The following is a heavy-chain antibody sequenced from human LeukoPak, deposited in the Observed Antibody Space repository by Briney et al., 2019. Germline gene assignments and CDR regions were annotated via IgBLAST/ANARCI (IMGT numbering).Heavy chain of an antibody. J-gene: IGHJ4*02. D-gene: IGHD6-19*01. Sequence: SETLSLTCTVSGGSISSSSYYWGWIRQPPGKGLEWIGSIYYSGSTYYNPSLKSRVTISVDTSKNQFSLKLSSVTAADTAVYYCARLAVALFDYWDPGTLVTVSS. CDR3: ARLAVALFDY. V-gene: IGHV4-39*01. CDR1: GGSISSSSYY. CDR2: IYYSGST.